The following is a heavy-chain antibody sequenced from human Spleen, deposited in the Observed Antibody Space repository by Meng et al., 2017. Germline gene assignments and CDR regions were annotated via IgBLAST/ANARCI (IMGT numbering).Heavy chain of an antibody. CDR2: ISGTGDST. J-gene: IGHJ4*02. V-gene: IGHV3-23*01. Sequence: GESLKISCAASGFTFSSYAMSWVRQAPGKGLEWVSDISGTGDSTYYADSMTGRFIISRDDSRNTLYLHVSSLRAEDTAMYYCASNCCSEIGPIDHWGQGALVTVSS. CDR3: ASNCCSEIGPIDH. CDR1: GFTFSSYA. D-gene: IGHD2-15*01.